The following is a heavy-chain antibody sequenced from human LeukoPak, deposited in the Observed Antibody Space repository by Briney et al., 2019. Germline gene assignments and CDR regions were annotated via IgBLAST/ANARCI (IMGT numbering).Heavy chain of an antibody. D-gene: IGHD2-15*01. CDR1: GGSFSGYY. CDR3: ASGLVTAWYYYMDV. Sequence: PSETLSLTCAVYGGSFSGYYWSWIRQPPGKGLEWIGEINHSGSTNYNPSLKSRVTISVDTSKNQFSLKLSSVTAADTAVYYCASGLVTAWYYYMDVWGKGTTVTVSS. CDR2: INHSGST. V-gene: IGHV4-34*01. J-gene: IGHJ6*03.